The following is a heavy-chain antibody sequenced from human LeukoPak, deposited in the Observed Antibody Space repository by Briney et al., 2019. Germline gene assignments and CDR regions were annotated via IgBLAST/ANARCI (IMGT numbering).Heavy chain of an antibody. Sequence: GGSLRLSCAASGFTFSSYWMHWVRQAPGKGLVWVSRINSDGSSTSYADSVKGRFTISRDNAKNTLYLQMNSLRAEDTAVYYCASDDLLTGYPDWGQGTLVTVSS. D-gene: IGHD3-9*01. V-gene: IGHV3-74*01. CDR3: ASDDLLTGYPD. J-gene: IGHJ4*02. CDR1: GFTFSSYW. CDR2: INSDGSST.